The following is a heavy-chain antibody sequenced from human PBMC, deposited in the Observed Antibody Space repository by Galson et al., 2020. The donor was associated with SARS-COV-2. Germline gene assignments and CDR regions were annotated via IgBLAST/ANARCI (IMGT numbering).Heavy chain of an antibody. J-gene: IGHJ4*02. D-gene: IGHD6-6*01. CDR1: GFTFSSYG. V-gene: IGHV3-33*06. CDR2: IWYDGSNK. Sequence: GGSLRLSCAASGFTFSSYGMHWVRQAPGKGLEWVAVIWYDGSNKYYADSVKGRFTISRDNSKNTLYLQMNSLRAEDTAVYYCAKDLPVYSSSPDLFDYWGQGTLVTVSS. CDR3: AKDLPVYSSSPDLFDY.